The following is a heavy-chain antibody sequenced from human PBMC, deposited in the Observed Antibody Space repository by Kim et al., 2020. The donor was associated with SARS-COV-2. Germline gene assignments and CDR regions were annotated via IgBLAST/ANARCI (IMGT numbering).Heavy chain of an antibody. CDR1: GGSISSSSYY. D-gene: IGHD2-15*01. Sequence: SETLSLTCTVSGGSISSSSYYWGWIRQPPGKGLEWIGSIYYSGSTYYNPSLKSRVTISVDTSKNQFSLKLSSVTAADTAVYYCARQARGNIVVVVAAPTTFDYWGQGNLVTVSS. V-gene: IGHV4-39*01. CDR2: IYYSGST. CDR3: ARQARGNIVVVVAAPTTFDY. J-gene: IGHJ4*02.